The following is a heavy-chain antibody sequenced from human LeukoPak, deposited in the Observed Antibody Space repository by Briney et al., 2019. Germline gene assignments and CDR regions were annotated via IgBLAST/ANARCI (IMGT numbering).Heavy chain of an antibody. D-gene: IGHD3-22*01. Sequence: ASVKGACKASGYTFTAYYMHWVRQAPGQGLEWMGWINPNSGGTNYAQKFQGRVTMTRDTSISTAYMELSRLRSDDTAVYYCARDYYGSSGFGAFDIWAQGTMVTVSS. CDR1: GYTFTAYY. V-gene: IGHV1-2*02. J-gene: IGHJ3*02. CDR3: ARDYYGSSGFGAFDI. CDR2: INPNSGGT.